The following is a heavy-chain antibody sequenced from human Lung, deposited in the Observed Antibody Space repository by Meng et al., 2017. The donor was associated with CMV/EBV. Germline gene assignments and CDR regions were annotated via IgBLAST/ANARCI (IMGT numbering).Heavy chain of an antibody. J-gene: IGHJ6*02. D-gene: IGHD6-6*01. CDR1: GYTFTGYY. CDR3: ATLGGLSSSSYYYYYYGMDV. V-gene: IGHV1-2*02. Sequence: ASVKVSCKASGYTFTGYYMHWVRQAPGQGLEWMGWINPNSGGTNYAQKLQGRVTMTRDTSISTAYMELSRLRSDDTAVYYCATLGGLSSSSYYYYYYGMDVWGQGXTVTVSS. CDR2: INPNSGGT.